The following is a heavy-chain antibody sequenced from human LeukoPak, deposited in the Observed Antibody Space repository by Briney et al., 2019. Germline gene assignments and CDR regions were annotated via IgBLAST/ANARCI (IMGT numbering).Heavy chain of an antibody. CDR1: GYSISSGYY. D-gene: IGHD4-17*01. CDR2: IYYSGTT. Sequence: SETLSLTCTVSGYSISSGYYWGWIRQPPGKGLEWIGSIYYSGTTYYNPSLKSRVTISVDTSKNQFSLKLSSVTAADTAVFYCARTTVTTDYYYYGMDVWGQGSTVTVSS. J-gene: IGHJ6*02. V-gene: IGHV4-38-2*02. CDR3: ARTTVTTDYYYYGMDV.